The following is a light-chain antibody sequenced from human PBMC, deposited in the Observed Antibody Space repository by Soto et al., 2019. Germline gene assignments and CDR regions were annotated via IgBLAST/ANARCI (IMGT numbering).Light chain of an antibody. Sequence: IMLTQSPATLSLSPGDTGTVSCRASQTVRGAFLAWYQQKPGQAPRLLLYASSKRATGIPDRFSGSGSGTEFTLTISGLEPEDFATYYCLQFDNSRTFGQGTKVEIK. J-gene: IGKJ1*01. CDR2: ASS. CDR1: QTVRGAF. CDR3: LQFDNSRT. V-gene: IGKV3-20*01.